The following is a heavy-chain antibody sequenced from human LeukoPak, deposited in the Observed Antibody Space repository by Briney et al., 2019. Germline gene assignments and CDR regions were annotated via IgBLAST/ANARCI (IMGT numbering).Heavy chain of an antibody. Sequence: PGGSLRLSCAASGFTFSSYAMSWVRQAPGKGLEWVSAISGSGGSTYYADSVKGRFTISRDNSKNTLYLQMNSLRAEDTAVYYCARGAYSSSWYANLNFDYWGQGTLVTVSS. D-gene: IGHD6-13*01. CDR1: GFTFSSYA. V-gene: IGHV3-23*01. CDR3: ARGAYSSSWYANLNFDY. J-gene: IGHJ4*02. CDR2: ISGSGGST.